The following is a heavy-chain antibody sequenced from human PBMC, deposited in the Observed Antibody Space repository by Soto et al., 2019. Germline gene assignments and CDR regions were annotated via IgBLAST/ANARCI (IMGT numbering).Heavy chain of an antibody. CDR2: IIPIFGTA. D-gene: IGHD3-3*01. CDR3: ARVRSRYTIFGVATPLYYYYGMDV. CDR1: GGTFSSYA. V-gene: IGHV1-69*13. J-gene: IGHJ6*02. Sequence: SVKVSCKASGGTFSSYAISWVRQAPGQGLEWMGGIIPIFGTANYAQKFQGRVTITADESTSTAYMELSSLRSEDTAVYYCARVRSRYTIFGVATPLYYYYGMDVWGQGTTVTVSS.